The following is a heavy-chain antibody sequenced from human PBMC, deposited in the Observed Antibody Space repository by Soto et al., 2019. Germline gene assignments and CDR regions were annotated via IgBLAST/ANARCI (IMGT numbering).Heavy chain of an antibody. CDR3: ARFRVVGVTAGGMDV. Sequence: GESLKISCKSSGYSFTSYWIGWVRQMPGKGLEGMGIVYPGDSDTRYSPSFKGQVPISADKSISTTSLQWSSLKASDTAMYYCARFRVVGVTAGGMDVWGQGTTVTVSS. CDR2: VYPGDSDT. V-gene: IGHV5-51*01. D-gene: IGHD1-26*01. CDR1: GYSFTSYW. J-gene: IGHJ6*02.